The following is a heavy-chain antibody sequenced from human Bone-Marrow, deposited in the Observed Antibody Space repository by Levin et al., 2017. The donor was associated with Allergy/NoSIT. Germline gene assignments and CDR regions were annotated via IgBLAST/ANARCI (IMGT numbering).Heavy chain of an antibody. Sequence: GGSLRLSCAAAGFTFSSYAMSWVRQAPGKGLEWVSALNGGRTYYADSVKGRFTISRDNSKNTLFLHMNSLRVEDTAVYYCAKEWTGYGFFDFWGQGTLVTVSS. CDR2: LNGGRT. D-gene: IGHD3/OR15-3a*01. J-gene: IGHJ4*02. CDR3: AKEWTGYGFFDF. V-gene: IGHV3-23*01. CDR1: GFTFSSYA.